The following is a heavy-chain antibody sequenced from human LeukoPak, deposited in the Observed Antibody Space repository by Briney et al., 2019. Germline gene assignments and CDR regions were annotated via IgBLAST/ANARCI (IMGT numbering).Heavy chain of an antibody. Sequence: GGSLRLSCAASGFTFSSYWMSWVRQAPGKGLEWVSYISSSSSTIYYADSVKGRFTISRDNAKNSLYLQMNSLRAEDTAVYYCAKDLNMAGVVVASPDGYWGQGTLVTVSS. CDR3: AKDLNMAGVVVASPDGY. V-gene: IGHV3-48*01. D-gene: IGHD3-22*01. CDR1: GFTFSSYW. J-gene: IGHJ4*02. CDR2: ISSSSSTI.